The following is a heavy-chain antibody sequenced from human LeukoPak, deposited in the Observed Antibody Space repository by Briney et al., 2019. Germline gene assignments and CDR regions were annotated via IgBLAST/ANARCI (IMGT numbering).Heavy chain of an antibody. D-gene: IGHD1-26*01. CDR2: ISAYNGHT. CDR1: GGTFSSYA. CDR3: ARPYKGAVGDY. Sequence: ASVKVSCKASGGTFSSYAISWVRQAPGQGLEWMGWISAYNGHTNYAQMLQGRVTMTTDTSTTTAHMELRNLRSDDTAIYYCARPYKGAVGDYWGQGTLVTVSS. J-gene: IGHJ4*02. V-gene: IGHV1-18*01.